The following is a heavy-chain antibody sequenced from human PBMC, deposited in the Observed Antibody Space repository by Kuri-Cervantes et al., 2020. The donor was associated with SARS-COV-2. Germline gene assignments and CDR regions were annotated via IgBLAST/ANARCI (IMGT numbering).Heavy chain of an antibody. CDR3: ARTYYYDSSARY. J-gene: IGHJ4*02. V-gene: IGHV4-61*01. D-gene: IGHD3-22*01. Sequence: SETLSLTCSVSGGSVSSGSYYWSWIRQPPGKGLEWIGYISISGGTNYNPSLKSRVTISVDKSKNQFSLKLSSVTAADTAVYYCARTYYYDSSARYWGQGTLVTVSS. CDR1: GGSVSSGSYY. CDR2: ISISGGT.